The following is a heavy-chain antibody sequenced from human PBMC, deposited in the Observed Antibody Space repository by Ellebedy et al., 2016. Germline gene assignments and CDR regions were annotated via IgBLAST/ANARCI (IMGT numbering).Heavy chain of an antibody. Sequence: GGSLRLSCAASGFTFSSYGMHWVRRAPGKGLEWVAVIWYDGSNKYYGDSVKGRLTISRDNSKNTLYLQMNSLRAEDTAVYYCARANTAMVRRNHMDVWGQGTTVTVSS. V-gene: IGHV3-33*01. D-gene: IGHD5-18*01. CDR2: IWYDGSNK. CDR3: ARANTAMVRRNHMDV. CDR1: GFTFSSYG. J-gene: IGHJ6*02.